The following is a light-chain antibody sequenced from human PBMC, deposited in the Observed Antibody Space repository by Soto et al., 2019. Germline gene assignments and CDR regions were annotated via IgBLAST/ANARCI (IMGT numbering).Light chain of an antibody. Sequence: DIQMTQSPSTLSASVGDRVTITCRASQSISSLLAWYQQKPGKAPKLLIYDASSVESGVPSRFSGSGSGTEFTLTISSLQPDDFATYYCQQYNSYWTFGQGTKVDIK. CDR2: DAS. J-gene: IGKJ1*01. CDR3: QQYNSYWT. V-gene: IGKV1-5*01. CDR1: QSISSL.